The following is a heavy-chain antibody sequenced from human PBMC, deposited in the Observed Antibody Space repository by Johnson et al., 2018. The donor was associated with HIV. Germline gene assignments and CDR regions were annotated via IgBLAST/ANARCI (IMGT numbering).Heavy chain of an antibody. CDR1: GFTFSSYA. J-gene: IGHJ3*02. D-gene: IGHD6-13*01. CDR2: ISYDGNNK. Sequence: QMQLVESGGGVVQPGRSLRLSCVASGFTFSSYAMHWVRQGPGKGLEWVAVISYDGNNKYYADSVKGRFTISRDDSKNSLYLQMNSLKTEDTAVYYCARVGQQSNAFDIWGQGTMVTVSS. V-gene: IGHV3-30-3*01. CDR3: ARVGQQSNAFDI.